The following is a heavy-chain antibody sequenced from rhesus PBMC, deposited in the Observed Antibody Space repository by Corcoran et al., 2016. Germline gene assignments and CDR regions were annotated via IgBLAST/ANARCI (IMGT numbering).Heavy chain of an antibody. J-gene: IGHJ5-2*02. V-gene: IGHV4S7*01. CDR1: GGSISGGYG. D-gene: IGHD3-3*01. Sequence: QVQLQESGPGLLKPSETLSLTCAVSGGSISGGYGWGWIRQPPGKGLEWIGSIYSSSGNTYYNPSLKSRVTISTDTSKNQFSLKLSSVTAADTAVYYCARDRGYNFWSGYYTDSLDVWGRGVLVTVSS. CDR3: ARDRGYNFWSGYYTDSLDV. CDR2: IYSSSGNT.